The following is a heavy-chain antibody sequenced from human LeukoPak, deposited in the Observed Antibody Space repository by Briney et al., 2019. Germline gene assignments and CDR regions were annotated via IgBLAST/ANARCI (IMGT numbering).Heavy chain of an antibody. D-gene: IGHD3-3*01. J-gene: IGHJ4*02. CDR3: ARERRYDFWSGYFYFDY. CDR2: ISAYNGNT. CDR1: GYTFTSYS. V-gene: IGHV1-18*01. Sequence: GASVKVSCKASGYTFTSYSISWVRQAPGQGLEWMGWISAYNGNTNYAQKLQGRVTMTTDTSTSTAYMELRSLRSDDTAVYYCARERRYDFWSGYFYFDYWGQGTLVTVSS.